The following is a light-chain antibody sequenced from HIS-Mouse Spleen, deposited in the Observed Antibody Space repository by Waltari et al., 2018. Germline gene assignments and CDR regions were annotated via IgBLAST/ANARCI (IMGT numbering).Light chain of an antibody. J-gene: IGLJ2*01. CDR1: ALPKKY. CDR2: EDS. V-gene: IGLV3-10*01. CDR3: YSTDSSGNHRV. Sequence: SYELTQPPSVSVSPGQTARITCSGDALPKKYAYWYQQKSGQAPVLVISEDSKRPPGIPERFSGSSSGTMATLTISGAQVEDEADYYCYSTDSSGNHRVFGGGTKLSVL.